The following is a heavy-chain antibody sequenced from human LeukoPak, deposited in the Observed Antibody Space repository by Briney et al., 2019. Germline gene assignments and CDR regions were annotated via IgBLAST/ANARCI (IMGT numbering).Heavy chain of an antibody. CDR2: FDPEDGET. CDR3: ARARYGPGTFDY. J-gene: IGHJ4*02. Sequence: APVKVSCKVSGYTLTELSMHWVRQAPGKGLEWMGGFDPEDGETIYAQKFQGRVTMTRDTSISTAYMELSRLRSDDTAVYYCARARYGPGTFDYWGQGTLVTVSS. D-gene: IGHD6-13*01. CDR1: GYTLTELS. V-gene: IGHV1-24*01.